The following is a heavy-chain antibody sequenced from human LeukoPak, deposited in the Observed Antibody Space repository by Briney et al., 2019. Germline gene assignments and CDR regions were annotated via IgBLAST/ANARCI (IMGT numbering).Heavy chain of an antibody. CDR2: IYHSGST. CDR3: ARDIGSGSDY. V-gene: IGHV4-38-2*02. CDR1: GYSISSGYY. J-gene: IGHJ4*02. Sequence: SETLSLTCAVSGYSISSGYYWGGIRQPPGKALEWIGSIYHSGSTYYNPSLKSRVTISVDTSKNQFSLKLSSVTAADTAVYYCARDIGSGSDYWGQGTLVTVSS. D-gene: IGHD3-10*01.